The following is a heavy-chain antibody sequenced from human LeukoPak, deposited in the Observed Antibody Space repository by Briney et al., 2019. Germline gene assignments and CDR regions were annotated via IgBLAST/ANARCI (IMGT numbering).Heavy chain of an antibody. D-gene: IGHD3-22*01. CDR1: GGSISSGDYY. V-gene: IGHV4-30-4*01. CDR3: ARDQGSSGAVDAFDI. J-gene: IGHJ3*02. CDR2: IYYSGST. Sequence: SQTPSLTCAVSGGSISSGDYYWSWIRQPPGKGLEWIGYIYYSGSTYYNPSLKSRFTISVDTSKNQFSLKLSSVTAADTAVYYCARDQGSSGAVDAFDIWGQGTMVTVSS.